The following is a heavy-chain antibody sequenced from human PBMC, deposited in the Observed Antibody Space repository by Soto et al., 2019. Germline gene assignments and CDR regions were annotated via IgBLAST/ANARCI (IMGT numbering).Heavy chain of an antibody. D-gene: IGHD2-2*01. CDR1: GFIFSSFE. Sequence: EVQLVESGGGLVQPGGSLRLSCAASGFIFSSFEMSWVRQAPGKGLEWVSYFSSAGTTIYYADSVKGRFTISRDNAKDSLFLQMDSLRAEDTALYYCAKTGYAYYFDSWGQGTPVTVSS. V-gene: IGHV3-48*03. J-gene: IGHJ4*02. CDR3: AKTGYAYYFDS. CDR2: FSSAGTTI.